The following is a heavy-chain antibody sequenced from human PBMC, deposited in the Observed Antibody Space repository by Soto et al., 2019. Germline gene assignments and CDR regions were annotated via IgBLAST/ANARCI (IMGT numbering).Heavy chain of an antibody. V-gene: IGHV4-4*07. CDR2: IYSSGST. D-gene: IGHD3-3*01. Sequence: PPETLSLTCTVSGGAISTYYWTWIRQPAGKGLEWIGRIYSSGSTKYNPSLQSRVTMSLDTSNNQFSLRLTSVTAADTAVYYCARGQRFSDWFDPWGQGTLLTAPQ. CDR3: ARGQRFSDWFDP. J-gene: IGHJ5*02. CDR1: GGAISTYY.